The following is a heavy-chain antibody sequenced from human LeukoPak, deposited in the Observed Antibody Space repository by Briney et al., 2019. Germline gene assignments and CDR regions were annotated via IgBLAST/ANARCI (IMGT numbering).Heavy chain of an antibody. CDR1: GGSISSSSYY. J-gene: IGHJ5*02. CDR3: AREDDYDSSGYSLSGFDP. D-gene: IGHD3-22*01. V-gene: IGHV4-39*07. CDR2: TYYSGST. Sequence: SETLSLTCTVSGGSISSSSYYWGWIRQPPGKGLEWIGSTYYSGSTYYNPSLKSRVTISVDTSKNQFSLKLSSVTAADTAVYYCAREDDYDSSGYSLSGFDPWGQGTLVTVSS.